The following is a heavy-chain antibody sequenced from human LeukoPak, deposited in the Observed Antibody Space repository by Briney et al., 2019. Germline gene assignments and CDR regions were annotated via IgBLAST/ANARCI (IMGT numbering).Heavy chain of an antibody. J-gene: IGHJ4*02. CDR3: AKDHGAASGDFDY. CDR1: GFTFTSYV. V-gene: IGHV3-23*01. D-gene: IGHD6-13*01. Sequence: GGSLRLSCAASGFTFTSYVMSWVRRAPGKGLEWVSTISGSGDSTYYADSVKGRFTISRDNSKNTVYLQMNSLTAEDTAVYYCAKDHGAASGDFDYWGQGTLVTVSS. CDR2: ISGSGDST.